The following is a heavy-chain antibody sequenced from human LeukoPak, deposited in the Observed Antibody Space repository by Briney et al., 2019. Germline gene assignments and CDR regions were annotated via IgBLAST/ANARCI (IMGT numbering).Heavy chain of an antibody. CDR3: ARAYYGSGSYGRLNWFDP. CDR1: GGSISSGGYY. V-gene: IGHV4-31*03. J-gene: IGHJ5*02. D-gene: IGHD3-10*01. Sequence: SQTQSLTCTVSGGSISSGGYYWSWIRQHPGKGLEWIGYIYYSGSTYYNPSLKSRVTISVDTSKNQFSLKLSSVTAADTAVYYCARAYYGSGSYGRLNWFDPWGQGTLVTVSS. CDR2: IYYSGST.